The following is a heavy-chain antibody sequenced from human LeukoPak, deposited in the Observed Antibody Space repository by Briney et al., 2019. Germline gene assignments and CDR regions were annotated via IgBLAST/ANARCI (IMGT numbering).Heavy chain of an antibody. D-gene: IGHD6-13*01. Sequence: GGSLRLSCAASGFTFSSYSMNWVRQAPGKALEWVSSISSSSSYIYYADSVKGRFTISRDNAKNSLYLQMNSLRAEDTAVYYCARDPYSSSWSSAFDIWGQGTMVTVSS. J-gene: IGHJ3*02. CDR1: GFTFSSYS. V-gene: IGHV3-21*01. CDR3: ARDPYSSSWSSAFDI. CDR2: ISSSSSYI.